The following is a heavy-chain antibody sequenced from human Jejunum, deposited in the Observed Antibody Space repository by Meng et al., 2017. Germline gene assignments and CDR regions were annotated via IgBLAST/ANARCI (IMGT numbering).Heavy chain of an antibody. J-gene: IGHJ4*02. CDR3: AREWSGSFRHFDY. CDR2: IHHSGST. V-gene: IGHV4-4*02. Sequence: QAERQGLGHGLLKLSGTLSLTCGVSGGSISSSDWWSWVRQPPGKGLEWIGEIHHSGSTNYNPSLKSRVTISVDKSKNQFSLKLSSVTAADTAVYYCAREWSGSFRHFDYWGQGTLVTVSS. CDR1: GGSISSSDW. D-gene: IGHD3-16*02.